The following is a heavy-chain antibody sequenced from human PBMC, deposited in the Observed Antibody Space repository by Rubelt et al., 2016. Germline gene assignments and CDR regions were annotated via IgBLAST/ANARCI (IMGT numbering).Heavy chain of an antibody. J-gene: IGHJ6*02. V-gene: IGHV4-59*01. Sequence: QVQLQESSPGLVKPSETLSLTCTVSGGSISSYYWSWIRQPPGKGLEWIGYIYYSGSTNYNPSLKSRVTISVDTSKNQFSLKLSSVTAADTAVYYCARDSSGRPFGYGMDVWGQGTTVTVSS. D-gene: IGHD1-26*01. CDR1: GGSISSYY. CDR2: IYYSGST. CDR3: ARDSSGRPFGYGMDV.